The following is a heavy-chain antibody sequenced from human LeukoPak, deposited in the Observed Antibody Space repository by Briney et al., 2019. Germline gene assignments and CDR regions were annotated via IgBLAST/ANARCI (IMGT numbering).Heavy chain of an antibody. D-gene: IGHD6-19*01. CDR1: SYSFSNSG. Sequence: GASEKVSCKASSYSFSNSGISWVRQAPGQGLEWMGWISAYDGRTKYAQKFQGRFTMNTDTSTSTAYMELTSLTSDDTAVYYCARDKDLGAVAGTFDYWGQGTLVTVSS. V-gene: IGHV1-18*01. CDR3: ARDKDLGAVAGTFDY. CDR2: ISAYDGRT. J-gene: IGHJ4*02.